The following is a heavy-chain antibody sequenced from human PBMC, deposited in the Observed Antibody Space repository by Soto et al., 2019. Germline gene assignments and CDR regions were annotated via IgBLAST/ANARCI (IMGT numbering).Heavy chain of an antibody. D-gene: IGHD1-26*01. J-gene: IGHJ4*02. Sequence: QVQLVESGGGGVQPGRSLRLSCAASGFTFSSYGMHWVRQAPGKGLEWVAVIWYDGSNKYYADSVKGRFTISRDKSKNTLYLQMNSLRAEDTAVYYCARNSGSYAPKIIYFDYWGQGTLVTVSS. V-gene: IGHV3-33*01. CDR2: IWYDGSNK. CDR3: ARNSGSYAPKIIYFDY. CDR1: GFTFSSYG.